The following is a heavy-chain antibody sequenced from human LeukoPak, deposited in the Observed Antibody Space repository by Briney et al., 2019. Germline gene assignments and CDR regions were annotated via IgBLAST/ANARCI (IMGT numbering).Heavy chain of an antibody. CDR1: GFTVSSNY. D-gene: IGHD6-19*01. Sequence: GSLRLSCAASGFTVSSNYMSWVRQGPGKGLECVSVISNDGDTYYADSVKGRFTISRDTSKNTVSLQMNSLRAEDTAVYYCAGDKTTGGWYEFDYWGQGTLVTVSS. CDR2: ISNDGDT. J-gene: IGHJ4*02. CDR3: AGDKTTGGWYEFDY. V-gene: IGHV3-53*01.